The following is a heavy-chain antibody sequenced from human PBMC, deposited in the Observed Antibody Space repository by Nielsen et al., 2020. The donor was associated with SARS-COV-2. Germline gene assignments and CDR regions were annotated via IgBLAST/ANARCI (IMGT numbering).Heavy chain of an antibody. CDR2: VSGDVAHTT. D-gene: IGHD4-11*01. Sequence: GGSLRLSCAASGFTFSAHAMIWVRQAAGKGLERVSAVSGDVAHTTYYADSVKGRFTISRDNSKNTLYLQMNGLRAEDTAVYYCADSSKGYYYMDVWGKGTTVTVSS. J-gene: IGHJ6*03. CDR1: GFTFSAHA. V-gene: IGHV3-23*01. CDR3: ADSSKGYYYMDV.